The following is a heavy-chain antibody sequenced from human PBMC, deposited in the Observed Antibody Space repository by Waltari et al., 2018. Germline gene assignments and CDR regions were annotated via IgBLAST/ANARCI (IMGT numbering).Heavy chain of an antibody. Sequence: QVQLQESGPGLVKPSETLSLTCTVSGGSISRYYWSWIRQPPGKGLEWLGYIYYSGNTNYTPSLKSRVTISVDTSKNQCSLKLSSVTAADTAVYYCARRIGSEAFDIWGQGTMVTVSS. V-gene: IGHV4-59*08. J-gene: IGHJ3*02. CDR1: GGSISRYY. D-gene: IGHD2-21*01. CDR3: ARRIGSEAFDI. CDR2: IYYSGNT.